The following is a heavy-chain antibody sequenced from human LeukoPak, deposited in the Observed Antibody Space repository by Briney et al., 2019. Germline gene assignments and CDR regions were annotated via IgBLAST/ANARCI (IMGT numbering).Heavy chain of an antibody. V-gene: IGHV1-18*01. CDR2: ISAYNGNT. Sequence: ASVKVSCEASGYTFTNYGISWVRQAPGQGLEWMGWISAYNGNTNCAQKLQGRVTMTTDTSTSTAYMELSSLRSEDTAVYYCARGLQGSLDYWGQGTLVTVSS. D-gene: IGHD1-26*01. J-gene: IGHJ4*02. CDR3: ARGLQGSLDY. CDR1: GYTFTNYG.